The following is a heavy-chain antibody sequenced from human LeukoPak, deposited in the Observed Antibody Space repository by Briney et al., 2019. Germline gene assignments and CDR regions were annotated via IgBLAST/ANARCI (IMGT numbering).Heavy chain of an antibody. CDR2: ISSSSSYI. Sequence: GSLRLSCAASGFTFSSYSMNWVRQAPGKGLEWVSSISSSSSYIYYADSVKGRFTISRDNAKNSLYLQMNSLRAEDTAVYYCARAASYDFWSGYDAFDIWGQGTMVTVSS. V-gene: IGHV3-21*01. D-gene: IGHD3-3*01. J-gene: IGHJ3*02. CDR1: GFTFSSYS. CDR3: ARAASYDFWSGYDAFDI.